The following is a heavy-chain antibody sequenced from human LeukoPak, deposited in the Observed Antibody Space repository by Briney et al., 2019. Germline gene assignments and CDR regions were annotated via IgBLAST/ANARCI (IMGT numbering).Heavy chain of an antibody. Sequence: PGGSLRLSCAASGFTFSNYAMSWVRQAPGKGLEWVSAISGSASSTYHADSVKGRFTISRDNANNSLYLQMNSLRVEDTAVYYCARGAVGYWGQGTLVTVSS. CDR2: ISGSASST. J-gene: IGHJ4*02. CDR1: GFTFSNYA. CDR3: ARGAVGY. V-gene: IGHV3-23*01.